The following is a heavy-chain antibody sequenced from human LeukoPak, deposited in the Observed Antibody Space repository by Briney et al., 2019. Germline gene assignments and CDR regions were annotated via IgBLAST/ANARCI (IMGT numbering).Heavy chain of an antibody. D-gene: IGHD3-10*01. CDR3: ARGSGPGSYDAFDI. CDR1: GFTFSSYS. CDR2: ISSSSSYI. V-gene: IGHV3-21*01. Sequence: PGGSLRLSCAASGFTFSSYSMNWVRQAPGKGLEWVSSISSSSSYIYYADSVKGRFTISRDNAKNSLYLQMNSLRAEDTAVYYCARGSGPGSYDAFDIWGQGTMVTVSS. J-gene: IGHJ3*02.